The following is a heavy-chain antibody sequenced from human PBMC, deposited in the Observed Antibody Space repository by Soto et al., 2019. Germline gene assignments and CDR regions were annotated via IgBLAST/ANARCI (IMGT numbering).Heavy chain of an antibody. CDR3: ARHVGDSSSWYYYYYGMDV. J-gene: IGHJ6*02. V-gene: IGHV5-51*01. D-gene: IGHD6-13*01. CDR2: IYPSDSDT. CDR1: GYSFTSYW. Sequence: GESLKISCKGSGYSFTSYWIGWVRQMPGKGLEWMGIIYPSDSDTRYSPSFQGQVTISADKSISTAYLQWSSLKASDTAMYYCARHVGDSSSWYYYYYGMDVWGQGTTVTVSS.